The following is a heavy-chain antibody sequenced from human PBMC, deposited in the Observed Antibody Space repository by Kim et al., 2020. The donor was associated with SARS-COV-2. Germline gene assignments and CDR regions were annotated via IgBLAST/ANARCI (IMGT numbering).Heavy chain of an antibody. CDR1: GFTFSSYS. D-gene: IGHD4-17*01. CDR3: ASLFYPVYTVTTWGVDAFAI. CDR2: ISSSSSTI. V-gene: IGHV3-48*02. J-gene: IGHJ3*02. Sequence: GGSLRLSCAASGFTFSSYSMNWVRQAPGKGLEWVSYISSSSSTIYYADSVKGRFTISRDNAKNSLYLQMNSLRDEDTAVYYCASLFYPVYTVTTWGVDAFAIWGQGTMVTVSS.